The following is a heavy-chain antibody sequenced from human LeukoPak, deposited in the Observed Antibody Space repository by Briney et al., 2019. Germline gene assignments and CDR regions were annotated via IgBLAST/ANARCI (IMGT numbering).Heavy chain of an antibody. Sequence: GGSLRLSCAASGFSVSSNYMSWVRQAPGKGLEWASVIYSGGSTYYADSVKGRFTISRDNSKNTLYLQMDSLRAEDTAVYYCAREATMIRGGVGPLANWFDPWGQGTLVTVSS. CDR2: IYSGGST. CDR3: AREATMIRGGVGPLANWFDP. V-gene: IGHV3-53*01. J-gene: IGHJ5*02. D-gene: IGHD3-10*01. CDR1: GFSVSSNY.